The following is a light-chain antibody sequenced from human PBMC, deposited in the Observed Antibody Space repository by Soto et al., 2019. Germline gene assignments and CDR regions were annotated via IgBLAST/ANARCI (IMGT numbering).Light chain of an antibody. CDR2: DTS. CDR1: QSLTSN. V-gene: IGKV3-15*01. CDR3: QQYNHSPRMLS. J-gene: IGKJ4*01. Sequence: EILLTQSPVTLSVSPGARATLSCRASQSLTSNLAWYQQRPGQAPRLLIYDTSTRATDVPARFSGSGSGTEFTLTIACLQSEDFAVYYCQQYNHSPRMLSFGGGTRV.